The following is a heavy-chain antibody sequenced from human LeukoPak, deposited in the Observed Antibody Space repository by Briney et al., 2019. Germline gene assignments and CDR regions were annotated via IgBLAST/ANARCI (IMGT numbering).Heavy chain of an antibody. CDR3: ATWYSKKFDP. J-gene: IGHJ5*02. CDR2: IYYSGST. CDR1: GGSISSYY. V-gene: IGHV4-39*07. D-gene: IGHD6-13*01. Sequence: SETLSLTCTVSGGSISSYYWGWIRQPPGKGLEWIGSIYYSGSTYYNPSLKSRVTISVDTSKNQFSLKLSSVTAADTAVYYCATWYSKKFDPWGQGTLVTVSS.